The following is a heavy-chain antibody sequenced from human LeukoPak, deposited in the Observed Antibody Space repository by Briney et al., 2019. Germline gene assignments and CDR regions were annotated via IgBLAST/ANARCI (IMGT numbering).Heavy chain of an antibody. CDR2: IFPHDSDT. CDR1: GVTFTNYW. Sequence: GESLKISCKSSGVTFTNYWIAWVRQMPGKGLEWLGIIFPHDSDTRYSPSFQGQVTISADKSITTAYLQWSSLRVSDTALYYCARGGYSYGYVDHWGQGTQVTVSS. CDR3: ARGGYSYGYVDH. D-gene: IGHD5-18*01. V-gene: IGHV5-51*01. J-gene: IGHJ4*02.